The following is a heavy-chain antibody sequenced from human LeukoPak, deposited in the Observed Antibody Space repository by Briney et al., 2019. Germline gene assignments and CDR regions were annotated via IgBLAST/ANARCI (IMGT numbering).Heavy chain of an antibody. Sequence: SETLSLTCTVSGGSINSYYWSWIRQPPGKGLEWIGDIHTTGSTNYNPSLTSRVIISVDMSKNQFSLKLSSVTAADTAVYYCARQVGYCSSTSCYWPNWFDPWGQGTLVTVSS. D-gene: IGHD2-2*01. J-gene: IGHJ5*02. CDR3: ARQVGYCSSTSCYWPNWFDP. CDR1: GGSINSYY. CDR2: IHTTGST. V-gene: IGHV4-4*09.